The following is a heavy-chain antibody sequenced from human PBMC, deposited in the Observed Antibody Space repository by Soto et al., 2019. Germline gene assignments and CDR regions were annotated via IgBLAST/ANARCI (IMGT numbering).Heavy chain of an antibody. CDR3: ARRLYYDSSGFEGGGMDV. V-gene: IGHV4-39*01. CDR2: IYYSGST. D-gene: IGHD3-22*01. Sequence: PSETLSLTCTVAGGSISSSSYCRGWIRQPPGKGLEWIGSIYYSGSTYYNPSLKSRVTISVDTSKNQFSLKLSSVTAADTAVYYCARRLYYDSSGFEGGGMDVWGQGTTVTVSS. CDR1: GGSISSSSYC. J-gene: IGHJ6*02.